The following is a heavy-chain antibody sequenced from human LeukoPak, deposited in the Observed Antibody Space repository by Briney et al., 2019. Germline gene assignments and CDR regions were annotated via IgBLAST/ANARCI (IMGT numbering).Heavy chain of an antibody. Sequence: GSLRLSCAASGFTFSSYSMNWVRQAPGKGLEWVSSISSSISYIYYADSVKGRFTISRDNSKNTRYLQMNSLRAEDTAVYYCAKDQYYDSSGYLDYWGQGTLVTVSS. D-gene: IGHD3-22*01. CDR2: ISSSISYI. CDR3: AKDQYYDSSGYLDY. V-gene: IGHV3-21*04. CDR1: GFTFSSYS. J-gene: IGHJ4*02.